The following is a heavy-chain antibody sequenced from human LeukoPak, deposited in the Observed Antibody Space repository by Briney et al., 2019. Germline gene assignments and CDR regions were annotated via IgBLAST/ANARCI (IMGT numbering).Heavy chain of an antibody. Sequence: GGSLRLSCAASGFIFSSYSMNWVRQAPGKGLEWVSSISSSSSYIYYADSVKGRFTISRDNAKNSLYLQMNSLRAEDTAVYYCARVVVRGVIDYWGQGTLVTVSS. V-gene: IGHV3-21*01. CDR3: ARVVVRGVIDY. D-gene: IGHD3-10*01. J-gene: IGHJ4*02. CDR2: ISSSSSYI. CDR1: GFIFSSYS.